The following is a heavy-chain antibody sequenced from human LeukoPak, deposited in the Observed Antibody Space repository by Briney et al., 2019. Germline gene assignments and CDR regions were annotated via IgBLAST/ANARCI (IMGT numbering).Heavy chain of an antibody. V-gene: IGHV4-39*01. CDR1: GGSISSSSYY. CDR2: IYYSGST. Sequence: SSETLSLTCTVSGGSISSSSYYWGWIRQPPGKGLEWIGSIYYSGSTYYNPSLKSRVTISVDTSKNQFSLKLSSVTAADTAVYYCARHETTPIAAADPNWFDPWGQGTLVTVSS. D-gene: IGHD6-13*01. J-gene: IGHJ5*02. CDR3: ARHETTPIAAADPNWFDP.